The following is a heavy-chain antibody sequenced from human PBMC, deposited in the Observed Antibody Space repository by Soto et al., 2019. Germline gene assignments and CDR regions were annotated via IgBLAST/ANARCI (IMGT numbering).Heavy chain of an antibody. CDR1: GFTSSSFA. CDR2: ISGSGGST. Sequence: XGSLRLSCSASGFTSSSFAMSWVRQAPGKGLDWVSAISGSGGSTYYADSVRGRFSVYKDKSRNTLYLQMDNLRVEDTAIYRCAKDVRYSSSWYSLDYWGQGTLVTVSS. CDR3: AKDVRYSSSWYSLDY. J-gene: IGHJ4*02. V-gene: IGHV3-23*01. D-gene: IGHD6-13*01.